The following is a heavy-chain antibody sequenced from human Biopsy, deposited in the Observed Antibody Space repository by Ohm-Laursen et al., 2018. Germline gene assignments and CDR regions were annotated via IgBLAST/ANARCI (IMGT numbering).Heavy chain of an antibody. Sequence: SVSVSCKPSGYSFNDYYIHWVRHAPGQGLEWMGWSKPNHNTKYAEKFQDRVTLTRDTTTGTAYMELSSLRRDDTAIYYCARKSFYESGGFDYWGQGTLVTVS. D-gene: IGHD3-22*01. CDR3: ARKSFYESGGFDY. J-gene: IGHJ4*01. CDR1: GYSFNDYY. V-gene: IGHV1-2*02. CDR2: SKPNHNT.